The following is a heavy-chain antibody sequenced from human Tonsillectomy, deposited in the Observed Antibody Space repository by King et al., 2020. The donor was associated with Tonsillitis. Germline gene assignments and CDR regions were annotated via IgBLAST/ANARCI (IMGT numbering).Heavy chain of an antibody. CDR1: GFTFSSYG. D-gene: IGHD6-19*01. Sequence: VQLVESGGGVVQPGRSLRLSCAASGFTFSSYGLHWVRQAPGKGLEWVAGISSDGSKKYNADSVRGRFTISRDNSKNTLYLQMNSLRADDTAVYYCAKARQWLVHFDYWGQGTLVTVSS. CDR3: AKARQWLVHFDY. V-gene: IGHV3-30*18. CDR2: ISSDGSKK. J-gene: IGHJ4*02.